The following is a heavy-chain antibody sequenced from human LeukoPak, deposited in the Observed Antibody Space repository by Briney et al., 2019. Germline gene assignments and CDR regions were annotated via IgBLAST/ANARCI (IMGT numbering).Heavy chain of an antibody. J-gene: IGHJ6*02. CDR3: AREAYYDSAGNYYYYYGMDV. Sequence: ASVKVSCKASGYTFTGYYMHWVRQAPGQGLEWMGWINPNSGGTNYAQKFQGRVTMTRDTSISTAYMELSRLRSDDTAVYYCAREAYYDSAGNYYYYYGMDVWGQGTTVTVSS. V-gene: IGHV1-2*02. D-gene: IGHD3-22*01. CDR1: GYTFTGYY. CDR2: INPNSGGT.